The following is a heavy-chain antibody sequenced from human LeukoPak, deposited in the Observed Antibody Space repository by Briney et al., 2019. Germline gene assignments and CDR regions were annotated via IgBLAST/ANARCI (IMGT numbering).Heavy chain of an antibody. V-gene: IGHV4-39*01. CDR2: IYYSGST. J-gene: IGHJ3*02. Sequence: SETLSLTCTVSGGSISSSSYFWGWIRQSPGKGLEWIGSIYYSGSTYYNPSLKSRVTISVDTSKNQFSLKLSSVTAADTAVYYCARPQRWLQTTAAFDIWGQGTMVTVSS. D-gene: IGHD5-24*01. CDR1: GGSISSSSYF. CDR3: ARPQRWLQTTAAFDI.